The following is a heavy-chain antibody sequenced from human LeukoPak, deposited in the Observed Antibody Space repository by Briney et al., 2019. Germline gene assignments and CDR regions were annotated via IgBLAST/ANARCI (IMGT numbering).Heavy chain of an antibody. CDR2: LYPSGST. V-gene: IGHV4-39*01. Sequence: SETLSLTCTVSGGSITGTTYYWAWFRQPPGQGLEWIGSLYPSGSTYYSPSLKSRDSIFHDTSKSQLSLNVRSVTAADTAVYYCARRAGDWAVNWIDPWGQGTLVTVSP. CDR1: GGSITGTTYY. D-gene: IGHD2-21*02. J-gene: IGHJ5*02. CDR3: ARRAGDWAVNWIDP.